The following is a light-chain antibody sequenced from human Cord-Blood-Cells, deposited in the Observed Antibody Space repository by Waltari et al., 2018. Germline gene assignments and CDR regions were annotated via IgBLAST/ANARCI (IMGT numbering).Light chain of an antibody. CDR3: AAWDDSLNGLYV. V-gene: IGLV1-44*01. CDR2: SNN. CDR1: SSNIGRNT. J-gene: IGLJ1*01. Sequence: QSVLTQPPSASGTPGQRVTIPCSGSSSNIGRNTVTWYQQLPGTAPKLLIYSNNQRPSGVPDRFSGSKSGTSASLAISGLQSEDEADYYCAAWDDSLNGLYVFGTGTKVTVL.